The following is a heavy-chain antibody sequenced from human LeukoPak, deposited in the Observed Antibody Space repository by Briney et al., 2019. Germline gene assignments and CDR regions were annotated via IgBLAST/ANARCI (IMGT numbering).Heavy chain of an antibody. J-gene: IGHJ3*02. D-gene: IGHD2-2*01. CDR2: IRTSGNTI. CDR1: GFTFSDCY. V-gene: IGHV3-11*04. CDR3: AREVGYCSSTSCRDAFDI. Sequence: GGSLRLSCAASGFTFSDCYMSWIRQAPGKGLEWVSHIRTSGNTIYYADSVKGRFTISRDNAKNSLYLQMNSLRAEDTAIYYCAREVGYCSSTSCRDAFDIWGQGTMVTVSS.